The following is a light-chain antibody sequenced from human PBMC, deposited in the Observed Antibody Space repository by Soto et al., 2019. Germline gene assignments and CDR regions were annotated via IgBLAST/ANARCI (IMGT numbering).Light chain of an antibody. V-gene: IGKV3-20*01. CDR3: QQYGNSPTWT. CDR1: HSVSSSY. CDR2: GAS. Sequence: EIVLTQSPGTLSLSPGERATLSCRASHSVSSSYLAWYQQKPGQAPRLLIYGASSRATGIPDRFSGSGSGTDFTLTISRLEPEDFAVYYCQQYGNSPTWTVGQGTKVDNK. J-gene: IGKJ1*01.